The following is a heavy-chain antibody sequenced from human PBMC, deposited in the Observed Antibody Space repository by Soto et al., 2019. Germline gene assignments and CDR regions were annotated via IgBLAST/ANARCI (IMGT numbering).Heavy chain of an antibody. J-gene: IGHJ6*02. V-gene: IGHV4-31*03. CDR3: ARDLRATGKGSGYYYYYGMDV. CDR1: GGSISSGGYY. Sequence: SETLSLTCTVSGGSISSGGYYWSWIRQHPGKGLEWIGYIYYSGSTYYTPSLKSRSTISVDTSKNQFSLKLSSVTAADTAVYYCARDLRATGKGSGYYYYYGMDVWGQGPTVTVSS. D-gene: IGHD1-1*01. CDR2: IYYSGST.